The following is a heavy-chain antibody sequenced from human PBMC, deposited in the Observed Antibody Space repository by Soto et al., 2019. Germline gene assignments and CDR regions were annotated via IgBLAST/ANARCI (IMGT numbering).Heavy chain of an antibody. V-gene: IGHV4-31*03. CDR2: IYYTGRT. Sequence: QVQLQESGPGLVKPSQTLSLACTVSDGSVSRGGYYWSWLRQSPGKGLEWIGNIYYTGRTSYNPSLKSRVTISLETSKRQFSLRLASVSAADTALYYCAREGSYHYFDYGGQGALVTVSS. CDR3: AREGSYHYFDY. CDR1: DGSVSRGGYY. D-gene: IGHD1-26*01. J-gene: IGHJ4*02.